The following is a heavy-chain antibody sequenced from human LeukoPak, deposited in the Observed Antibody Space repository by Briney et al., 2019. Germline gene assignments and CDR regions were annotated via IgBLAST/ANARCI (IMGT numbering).Heavy chain of an antibody. Sequence: SVKVSCKASGGTFSSYTISWVRQAPGQGLEWMGRIIPILGIANYAQKFQGRVTITADKSTSTAYMEPSSLRSEDTAVYYCARELEYYDSSGPTPRYYFDYWGQGTLVTVSS. D-gene: IGHD3-22*01. J-gene: IGHJ4*02. CDR3: ARELEYYDSSGPTPRYYFDY. CDR1: GGTFSSYT. CDR2: IIPILGIA. V-gene: IGHV1-69*04.